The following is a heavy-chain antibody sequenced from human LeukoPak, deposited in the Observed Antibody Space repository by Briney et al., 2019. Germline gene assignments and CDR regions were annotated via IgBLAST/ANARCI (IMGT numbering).Heavy chain of an antibody. CDR3: AREYSGYDYGGFDI. CDR1: GYSFTNYG. J-gene: IGHJ3*02. D-gene: IGHD5-12*01. CDR2: ISGYNSHT. V-gene: IGHV1-18*01. Sequence: ASVKVSCKASGYSFTNYGITWVRQAPGQGLEWMGWISGYNSHTNYAQNLQGRVTMTTDASTSTAYMELRSLRSDDTAVYYCAREYSGYDYGGFDIWGQGTMVTVSS.